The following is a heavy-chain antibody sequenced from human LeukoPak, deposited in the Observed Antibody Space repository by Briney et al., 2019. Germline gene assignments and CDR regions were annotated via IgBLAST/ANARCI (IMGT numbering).Heavy chain of an antibody. J-gene: IGHJ4*02. D-gene: IGHD3-3*01. CDR3: AKEAIFGVVSDY. V-gene: IGHV3-23*01. CDR2: ISGSGGGT. CDR1: GFTFSSYA. Sequence: GGSLRLSCVASGFTFSSYAMSWVRQAPGKGLEWVSAISGSGGGTYYAGSVKGRFTISRDNSKNTLYLQMNSLRVEDTAVYYCAKEAIFGVVSDYWGQGTLVTVSS.